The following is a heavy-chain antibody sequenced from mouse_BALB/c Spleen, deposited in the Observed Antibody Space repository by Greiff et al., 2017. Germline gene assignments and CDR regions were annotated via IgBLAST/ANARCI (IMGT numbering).Heavy chain of an antibody. CDR1: GYSITSDYA. J-gene: IGHJ4*01. D-gene: IGHD1-2*01. Sequence: VQLKESGPGLVKPSQSLSLTCTVTGYSITSDYAWNWIRQFPGNKLEWMGYISYSGSTSYNPSLKSRISITRDTSKNQFFLQLNSVTTEDTATYYCARFTTATYYAMDYWGQGTSVTVSS. V-gene: IGHV3-2*02. CDR2: ISYSGST. CDR3: ARFTTATYYAMDY.